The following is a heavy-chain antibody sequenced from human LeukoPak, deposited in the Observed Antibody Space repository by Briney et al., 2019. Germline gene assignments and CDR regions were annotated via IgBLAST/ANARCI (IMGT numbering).Heavy chain of an antibody. CDR2: IYYSGST. CDR3: ARGPSSWDSYYYYGMDV. V-gene: IGHV4-39*07. D-gene: IGHD6-13*01. CDR1: GGSISSSSYY. Sequence: SETLSLTCTVSGGSISSSSYYWGWIRQPPGKGLEWIGSIYYSGSTYYNPSLKSRVTISVDTSKNQFSLKLSSVTVADTAVYYCARGPSSWDSYYYYGMDVWGQGTTVTVSS. J-gene: IGHJ6*02.